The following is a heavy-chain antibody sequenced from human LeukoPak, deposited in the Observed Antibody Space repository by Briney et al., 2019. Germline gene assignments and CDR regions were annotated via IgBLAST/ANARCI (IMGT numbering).Heavy chain of an antibody. Sequence: GASVKVSCKASGYTFTGYYMHWVRQAPGQGLEWMGWINPNSGGTNYAQKFQGRVTMTRDTSISTAYMELSRLRSDGTAVYYCARDGGGVVVVAATPYYYYGMDVWGQGTTVTVSS. CDR1: GYTFTGYY. CDR3: ARDGGGVVVVAATPYYYYGMDV. D-gene: IGHD2-15*01. CDR2: INPNSGGT. V-gene: IGHV1-2*02. J-gene: IGHJ6*02.